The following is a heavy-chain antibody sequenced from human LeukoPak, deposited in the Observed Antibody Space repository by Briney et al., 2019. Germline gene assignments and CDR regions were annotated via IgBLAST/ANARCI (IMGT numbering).Heavy chain of an antibody. D-gene: IGHD3-22*01. V-gene: IGHV3-30*04. J-gene: IGHJ4*02. Sequence: GGSLRLSCAASGFTFSSYAMHWVRQAPGKGLEWVAVISFDGSNEYYADSVKGRFTISRDNSKNTLSLQMGSLRAEDMAVYYCARDMINFPSGPPDYWGQGTLVTVSS. CDR3: ARDMINFPSGPPDY. CDR1: GFTFSSYA. CDR2: ISFDGSNE.